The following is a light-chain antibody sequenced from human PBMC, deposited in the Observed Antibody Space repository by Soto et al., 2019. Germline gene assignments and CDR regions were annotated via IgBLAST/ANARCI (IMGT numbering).Light chain of an antibody. J-gene: IGLJ3*02. V-gene: IGLV2-14*01. Sequence: QSVLTQHASVSGSPGQSITISCTGTRSDVGGYNYVSWYQQHPGKAPKLMIYEVSNRPSGVSNRFSGSKSGNTASLTISGLQAEDEADYYCSSYTSSSTRVFGGGTKLTDL. CDR3: SSYTSSSTRV. CDR1: RSDVGGYNY. CDR2: EVS.